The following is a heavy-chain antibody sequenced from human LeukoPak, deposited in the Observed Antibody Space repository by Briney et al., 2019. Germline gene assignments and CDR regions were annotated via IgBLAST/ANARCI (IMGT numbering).Heavy chain of an antibody. CDR3: ARGTIYDYGYFQH. V-gene: IGHV4-61*01. J-gene: IGHJ1*01. D-gene: IGHD4-17*01. CDR1: GGSVSSGSYY. Sequence: SETLSLTCTVSGGSVSSGSYYWSWIRQPPGKGLEWIGYIYYSGSTNYNPSLKSRVTISVDTSKNQFSLKLSSVTATDTAVYYCARGTIYDYGYFQHWGQGTLVTVSS. CDR2: IYYSGST.